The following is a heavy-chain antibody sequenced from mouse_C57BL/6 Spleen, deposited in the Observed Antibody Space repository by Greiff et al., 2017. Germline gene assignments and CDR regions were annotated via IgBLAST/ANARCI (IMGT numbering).Heavy chain of an antibody. J-gene: IGHJ4*01. CDR2: IWRGGST. V-gene: IGHV2-5*01. CDR1: GFSLTSSG. CDR3: AKEGVYDGYLFYAMDY. Sequence: QVQLQQSGPGLVQPSQSLSITCTVSGFSLTSSGVHWVRQSPGKGLEWLGVIWRGGSTDYNAAFMSRLSITKDNSKSQVFFKMNSLQADDTAIYYCAKEGVYDGYLFYAMDYWGQGTSVTVSS. D-gene: IGHD2-3*01.